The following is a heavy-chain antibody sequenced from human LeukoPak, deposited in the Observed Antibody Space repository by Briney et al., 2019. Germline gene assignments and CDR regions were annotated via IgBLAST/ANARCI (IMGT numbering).Heavy chain of an antibody. D-gene: IGHD1-26*01. CDR1: GFTFSSYA. CDR3: ARAGGSYWGVFDY. Sequence: PGGSLRLSCAASGFTFSSYAMHWVRQAPGKGLEWVAVISYDGSNKYYADPVKRRFTISRDNSKNTLYLQMNSLRAEDTAVYYCARAGGSYWGVFDYWGQGTLVTVSS. V-gene: IGHV3-30-3*01. CDR2: ISYDGSNK. J-gene: IGHJ4*02.